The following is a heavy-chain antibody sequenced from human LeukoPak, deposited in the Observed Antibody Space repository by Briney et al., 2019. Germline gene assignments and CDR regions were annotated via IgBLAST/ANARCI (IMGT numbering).Heavy chain of an antibody. Sequence: SETLSLTRTVSGGSISSSSYYWGWIRPPPGKGLEWIGSVYYSGSTYYNPSLKSRVTISVDTSKNQFSLKLSSVTAADTAVYYCARESGGGYSYGLYYWGQGTLVTVSS. CDR3: ARESGGGYSYGLYY. CDR2: VYYSGST. CDR1: GGSISSSSYY. D-gene: IGHD5-18*01. J-gene: IGHJ4*02. V-gene: IGHV4-39*07.